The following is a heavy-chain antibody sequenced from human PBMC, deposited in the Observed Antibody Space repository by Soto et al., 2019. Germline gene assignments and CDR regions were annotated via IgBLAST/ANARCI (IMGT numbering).Heavy chain of an antibody. J-gene: IGHJ4*02. CDR1: GGSISSSSYY. CDR3: ARSYYGSGSYVFAY. Sequence: QLQLQESGPGLVKPSETLSLTCTVSGGSISSSSYYWGWIRQPPGKGLEWIGSIYYSGSTYYNPSLKSRVTISVDTSKNQFSLKLSSVTAADTAVYYCARSYYGSGSYVFAYWGQGTLVTVSS. D-gene: IGHD3-10*01. CDR2: IYYSGST. V-gene: IGHV4-39*01.